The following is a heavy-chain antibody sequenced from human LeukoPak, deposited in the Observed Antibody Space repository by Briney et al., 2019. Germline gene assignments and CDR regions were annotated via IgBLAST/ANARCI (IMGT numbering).Heavy chain of an antibody. Sequence: SETLSLTCTVSGGSISSGGYYWSWIRQHPGKGLEWIGYIYYSGSTYYNPSLKSRVTISVDTSKNQFSLKLSSVTAADTAVYYCAREVAAAGDYWGQGTLVTVSS. J-gene: IGHJ4*02. CDR2: IYYSGST. CDR3: AREVAAAGDY. D-gene: IGHD6-13*01. CDR1: GGSISSGGYY. V-gene: IGHV4-31*03.